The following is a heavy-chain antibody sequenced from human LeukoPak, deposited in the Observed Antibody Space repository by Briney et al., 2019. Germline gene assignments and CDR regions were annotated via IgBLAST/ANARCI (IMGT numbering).Heavy chain of an antibody. CDR3: ATEPSGNYYLVFDY. D-gene: IGHD1-26*01. V-gene: IGHV3-21*01. J-gene: IGHJ4*02. Sequence: GGSLRLSCAASGFTFSAYIMNWVRQAPGKGLEWVSSISSSSSYIYYADSVKGRFTISRDNAKNSLYLQMNSLRAEDTAVYYCATEPSGNYYLVFDYWGQGTLVTVSS. CDR2: ISSSSSYI. CDR1: GFTFSAYI.